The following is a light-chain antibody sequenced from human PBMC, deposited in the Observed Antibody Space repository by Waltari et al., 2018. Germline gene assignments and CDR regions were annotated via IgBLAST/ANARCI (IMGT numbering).Light chain of an antibody. Sequence: DIQLTHSPSSLSASVGDRVTITCQAIQDISNYLNWYQQKPGKAPKLLIYDASNLETGVPERFSGSGSGTDFTFTISSLQPEDIATYYCQQYDNLPYTFGQGTKLEIK. V-gene: IGKV1-33*01. CDR2: DAS. CDR3: QQYDNLPYT. CDR1: QDISNY. J-gene: IGKJ2*01.